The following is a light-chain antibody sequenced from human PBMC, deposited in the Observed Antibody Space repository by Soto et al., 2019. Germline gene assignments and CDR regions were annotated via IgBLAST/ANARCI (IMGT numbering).Light chain of an antibody. CDR1: PSVSSTY. CDR2: GAS. Sequence: EIVLTQSPGTLSLSPGERATLSCRASPSVSSTYLAWSQQKPGQAPRLLIDGASTRATVIPDRFSGSGSGTDFTLTIIRLEPEDFAVYYCQLYDISIYAFGQGTNLYSK. CDR3: QLYDISIYA. J-gene: IGKJ2*01. V-gene: IGKV3-20*01.